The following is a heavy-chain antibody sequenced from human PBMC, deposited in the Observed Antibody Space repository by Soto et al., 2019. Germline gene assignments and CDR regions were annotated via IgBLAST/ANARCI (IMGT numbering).Heavy chain of an antibody. V-gene: IGHV5-51*01. D-gene: IGHD3-16*01. CDR2: IKPGGSDL. J-gene: IGHJ4*02. Sequence: EVQLVQSGAELKKPGESLKISWKGVGYRLDDAWIGWVRQMPGKGLEWMGIIKPGGSDLRYSPSFRGHVTISADAAVNPAYLQWDSLTASDSANYYCARQISYVWDFWGQGTLVTVSS. CDR1: GYRLDDAW. CDR3: ARQISYVWDF.